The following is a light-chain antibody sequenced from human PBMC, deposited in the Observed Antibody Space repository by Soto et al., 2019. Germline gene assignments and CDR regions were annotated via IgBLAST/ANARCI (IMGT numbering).Light chain of an antibody. V-gene: IGKV3-11*01. CDR3: QRRTT. CDR2: DAS. Sequence: EIVMTQSPATLSVSPGERATLSCRASQSVSSNLAWYQQKPGQAPRLLIYDASNRATGIPARFSGSGSGTDFTLTISSLDPEDFAVYYCQRRTTFGQGTKVDIK. CDR1: QSVSSN. J-gene: IGKJ1*01.